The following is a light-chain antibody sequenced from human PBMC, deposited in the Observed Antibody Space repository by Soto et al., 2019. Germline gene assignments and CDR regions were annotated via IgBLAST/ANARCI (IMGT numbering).Light chain of an antibody. CDR1: QSVSSY. CDR3: QQRSKWPPWT. J-gene: IGKJ1*01. Sequence: EIVLTQSPATLSLSPGERATLSCRASQSVSSYLAWYQQKPGQAPRLLIYDASNRVTGIPARFSGSGSGTDFTLTISSLEPEDFAVYYCQQRSKWPPWTFGQGTKVEIK. V-gene: IGKV3-11*01. CDR2: DAS.